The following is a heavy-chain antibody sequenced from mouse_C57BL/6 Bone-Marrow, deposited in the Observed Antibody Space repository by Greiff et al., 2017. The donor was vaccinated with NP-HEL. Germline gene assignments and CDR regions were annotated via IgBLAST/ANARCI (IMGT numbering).Heavy chain of an antibody. V-gene: IGHV5-2*03. CDR1: EYEFPSHD. Sequence: DVMLVESGGGLVQPGESLKLSCESNEYEFPSHDMSWVRKTPEKRLELVAAINSDGGSTYYPDTMERRFIISRDNTKKTLYLQGSSLRSEDTALYYCASRRPTSLFDYWGQGTPLAVSS. CDR3: ASRRPTSLFDY. D-gene: IGHD5-5*01. J-gene: IGHJ2*01. CDR2: INSDGGST.